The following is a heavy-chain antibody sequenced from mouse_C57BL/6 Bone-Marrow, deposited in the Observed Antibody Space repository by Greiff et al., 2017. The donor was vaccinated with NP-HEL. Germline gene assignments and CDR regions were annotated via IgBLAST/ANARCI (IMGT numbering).Heavy chain of an antibody. CDR3: VSDYYYGSSYGWYFDV. CDR1: GFSFNTYA. D-gene: IGHD1-1*01. CDR2: IRSKSNNYAT. V-gene: IGHV10-1*01. Sequence: EVQVVESGGGLVQPKGSLKLSCAASGFSFNTYAMNWVRQAPGKGLEWVARIRSKSNNYATYYADSVKDRFTISRDDSESMLYLQMNNLKTEDTAMYYCVSDYYYGSSYGWYFDVWGTGTTVTVSS. J-gene: IGHJ1*03.